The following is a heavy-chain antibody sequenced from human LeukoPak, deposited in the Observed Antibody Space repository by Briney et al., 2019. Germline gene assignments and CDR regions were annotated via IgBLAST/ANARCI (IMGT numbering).Heavy chain of an antibody. V-gene: IGHV4-38-2*02. CDR3: ARQDSSGWLFDH. Sequence: SETLSLTCTVSGYSISSGYYWGWIRQPPGKGLEWIGSMYHSGSTYYNPSLKSRVTISLETSKNQFSLRLTSVTAADTAVYYCARQDSSGWLFDHWGQGTLVTDSS. J-gene: IGHJ4*02. D-gene: IGHD6-19*01. CDR1: GYSISSGYY. CDR2: MYHSGST.